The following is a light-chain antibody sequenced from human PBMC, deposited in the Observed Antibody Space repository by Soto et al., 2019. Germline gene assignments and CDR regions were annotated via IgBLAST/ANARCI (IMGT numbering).Light chain of an antibody. Sequence: EIVMTQSPATLSVSRGERATLSCRASQSVRSNLAWYQQKPGQAPSLLIYGASTRATGIPSRFSGSGSGTEFTLTISSLQSEDFAFYYCQQYNNWPRTFGQGTKVEIK. V-gene: IGKV3-15*01. J-gene: IGKJ1*01. CDR2: GAS. CDR1: QSVRSN. CDR3: QQYNNWPRT.